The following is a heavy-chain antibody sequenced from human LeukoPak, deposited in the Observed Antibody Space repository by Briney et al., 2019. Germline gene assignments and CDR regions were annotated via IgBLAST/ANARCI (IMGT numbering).Heavy chain of an antibody. CDR1: GYTFTGYY. CDR3: ARDPTHYLRYGYFDY. D-gene: IGHD3-9*01. Sequence: ASVKVPCKASGYTFTGYYMHWVRQAPGQGLEWMGWINPNSGGTNYAQKFQGWVTMTRDTSISTAYMELSRLRSDDTAVYYCARDPTHYLRYGYFDYWGQGTLVTVSS. J-gene: IGHJ4*02. V-gene: IGHV1-2*04. CDR2: INPNSGGT.